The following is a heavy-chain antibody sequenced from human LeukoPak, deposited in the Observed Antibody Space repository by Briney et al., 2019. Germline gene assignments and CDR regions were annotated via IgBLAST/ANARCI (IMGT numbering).Heavy chain of an antibody. Sequence: GGSLRLSCAASGFTVSSNYMSWVRQAPGKGLEWVSAISGSGGSTYYADSVKGRFTISRDNSKNTLYLHMNSLRAEDTAIFYCVKDVNWGLVLGYFDYWGQGTLVTVSS. D-gene: IGHD7-27*01. CDR2: ISGSGGST. CDR3: VKDVNWGLVLGYFDY. CDR1: GFTVSSNY. V-gene: IGHV3-23*01. J-gene: IGHJ4*02.